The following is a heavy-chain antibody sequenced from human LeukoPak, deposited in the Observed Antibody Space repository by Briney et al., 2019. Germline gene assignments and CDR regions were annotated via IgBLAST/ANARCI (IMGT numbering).Heavy chain of an antibody. CDR3: TRDRDYDFWSGYWGPYYYYYMDV. CDR2: IRSKAYGGTT. D-gene: IGHD3-3*01. Sequence: GGSLRLSCTASGFTFGDYAMSWFRQAPGKGLEWVGFIRSKAYGGTTEYAASVKGGFTISRDDSKSIAYLQMNSLKTEDTAVYYCTRDRDYDFWSGYWGPYYYYYMDVWGKGTTVTVSS. V-gene: IGHV3-49*03. CDR1: GFTFGDYA. J-gene: IGHJ6*03.